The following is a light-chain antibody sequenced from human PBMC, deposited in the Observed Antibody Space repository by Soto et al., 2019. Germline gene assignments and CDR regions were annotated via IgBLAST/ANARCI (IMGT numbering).Light chain of an antibody. CDR3: SSYAGSSNV. CDR2: EVN. CDR1: SSDVGGYNY. V-gene: IGLV2-8*01. Sequence: QSVLTQPPSASGSPGQPVAISCTGTSSDVGGYNYVSWYQQHPGKAPKLVIYEVNKRPSGVPDRFSGSKSGNTASLTVSGLQAEDEADYYCSSYAGSSNVFGTGTKVTVL. J-gene: IGLJ1*01.